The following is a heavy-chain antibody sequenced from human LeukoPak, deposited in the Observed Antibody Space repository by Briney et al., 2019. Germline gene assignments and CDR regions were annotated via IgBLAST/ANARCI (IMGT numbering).Heavy chain of an antibody. CDR1: GYTFTSYY. CDR2: ITPNSGGT. V-gene: IGHV1-2*02. Sequence: ASVKVSLKASGYTFTSYYMHWVRQAPGQGLEWMGWITPNSGGTNYAQKFQGRVTMTRDTSISTAYMELSRLRSDDTAVYYCAREYVLLWFGELRDRLNWFDPGGQGTLVTVSS. D-gene: IGHD3-10*01. J-gene: IGHJ5*02. CDR3: AREYVLLWFGELRDRLNWFDP.